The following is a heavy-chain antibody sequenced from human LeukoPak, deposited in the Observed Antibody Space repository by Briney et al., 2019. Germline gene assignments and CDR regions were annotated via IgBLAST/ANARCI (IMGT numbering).Heavy chain of an antibody. CDR3: ARQGLLRDAFDI. V-gene: IGHV4-34*01. CDR1: GGSFSGYY. D-gene: IGHD2-21*01. Sequence: SETLSLTCGVYGGSFSGYYWNWIRRPPGKGLEWIGEINHSGITNYNPSLKSRVTMSVDTSKNQVSLKLSSVTAADTAVYYCARQGLLRDAFDIWGQGTMVTVSS. CDR2: INHSGIT. J-gene: IGHJ3*02.